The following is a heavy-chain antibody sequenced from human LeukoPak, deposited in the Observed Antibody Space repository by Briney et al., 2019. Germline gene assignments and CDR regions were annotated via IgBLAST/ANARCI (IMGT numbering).Heavy chain of an antibody. Sequence: GGSLRLSCAASGFTFSSYSVNWVRQAPGKGLEWVSSISSSTSYIYYADSVKGRFTISRDNAKNSLYLQMNSLRDEDTAVYYCARDRGYSYGFDNWFDPWGQGTLVTVSS. V-gene: IGHV3-21*01. CDR1: GFTFSSYS. CDR3: ARDRGYSYGFDNWFDP. CDR2: ISSSTSYI. D-gene: IGHD5-18*01. J-gene: IGHJ5*02.